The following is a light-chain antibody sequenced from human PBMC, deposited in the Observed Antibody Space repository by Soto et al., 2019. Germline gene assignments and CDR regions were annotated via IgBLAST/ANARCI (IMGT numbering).Light chain of an antibody. CDR2: KAS. J-gene: IGKJ1*01. CDR1: QSISSW. V-gene: IGKV1-5*03. CDR3: QQYNSYSS. Sequence: DIQMTQSPSNLSASVGDRVTITCRASQSISSWLAWYQQKPGKAPKLLIYKASSLESGVPSRFSGSGSGTEYTITISSLQPDDFATYYCQQYNSYSSFGQGTKVEIK.